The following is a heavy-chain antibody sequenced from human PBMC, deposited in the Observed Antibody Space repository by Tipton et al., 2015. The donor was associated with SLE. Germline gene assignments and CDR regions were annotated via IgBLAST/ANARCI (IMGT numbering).Heavy chain of an antibody. CDR1: GYSISSGYY. CDR3: ASSQHYYDTVRYFQH. Sequence: TLSLTCAVSGYSISSGYYWGWIRQPPGKGLEWIGSIYHSGSTYYNPSLKSRVTISVDTSKNQFSLKLSSVTAADTAVYYCASSQHYYDTVRYFQHWGQGTLVTVSS. V-gene: IGHV4-38-2*01. CDR2: IYHSGST. J-gene: IGHJ1*01. D-gene: IGHD3-22*01.